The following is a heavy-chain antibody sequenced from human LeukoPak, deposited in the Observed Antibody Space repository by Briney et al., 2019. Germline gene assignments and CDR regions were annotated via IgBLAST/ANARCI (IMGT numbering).Heavy chain of an antibody. Sequence: PGGSLRLSCAASGFTFSSYWMHWVRQAPGKGLVWVSRINSDGSGTSYADSVKGRFTISRDNAKNTLYLQMNSLRAEDTAEYYCARVCGSGCIDYWGQGTLVTVSS. D-gene: IGHD2-21*02. CDR3: ARVCGSGCIDY. V-gene: IGHV3-74*01. J-gene: IGHJ4*02. CDR2: INSDGSGT. CDR1: GFTFSSYW.